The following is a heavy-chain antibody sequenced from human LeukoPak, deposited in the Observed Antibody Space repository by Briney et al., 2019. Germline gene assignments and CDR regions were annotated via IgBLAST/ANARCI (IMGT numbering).Heavy chain of an antibody. Sequence: GGCLRLSCAASGFTFSNYNMNWVRQAPGKGLEWVSVISISSTYIYYADSVKGRFTISRDNAKNSLYLQMNSLRAEDTAVYYCARVSTAVSLAIDYWGQGTLVTVST. CDR3: ARVSTAVSLAIDY. V-gene: IGHV3-21*06. J-gene: IGHJ4*02. CDR2: ISISSTYI. CDR1: GFTFSNYN. D-gene: IGHD6-13*01.